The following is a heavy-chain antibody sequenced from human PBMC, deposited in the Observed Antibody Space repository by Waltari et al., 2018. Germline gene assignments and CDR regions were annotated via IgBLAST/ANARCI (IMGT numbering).Heavy chain of an antibody. CDR1: GFTVSTTH. CDR3: SRARDEDTAMVFFDH. V-gene: IGHV3-66*02. D-gene: IGHD5-18*01. Sequence: DVQLVESGGGLVHPGGSLRLSCAASGFTVSTTHMSWVRQAPGKGLEWVSSSYPAGSTYNADSVVGRFTISRDVSQNTLHLQMNNLRPEDTAVYYCSRARDEDTAMVFFDHWGQGTLVSVSS. J-gene: IGHJ4*02. CDR2: SYPAGST.